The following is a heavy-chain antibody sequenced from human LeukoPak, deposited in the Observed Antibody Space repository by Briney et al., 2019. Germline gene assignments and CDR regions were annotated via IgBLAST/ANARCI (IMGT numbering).Heavy chain of an antibody. CDR2: IYHSGST. CDR3: ARGGAARLHFQN. D-gene: IGHD6-6*01. Sequence: SETLSLTCTVSGGSISTYYWNWIRQPPGKGLEWSGYIYHSGSTNYNPSLQSRVTISVDTSKNQFSLNLNSVTAADTAVYYCARGGAARLHFQNWGQGTLVTVSS. V-gene: IGHV4-59*01. CDR1: GGSISTYY. J-gene: IGHJ1*01.